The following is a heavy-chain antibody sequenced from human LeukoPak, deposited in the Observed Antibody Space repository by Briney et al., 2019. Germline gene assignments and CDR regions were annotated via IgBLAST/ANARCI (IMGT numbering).Heavy chain of an antibody. V-gene: IGHV4-39*07. CDR1: GGSISSSSYY. CDR2: IYYSGST. D-gene: IGHD6-13*01. J-gene: IGHJ4*02. Sequence: SETLSLTCTVSGGSISSSSYYWGWIRQPPGKGLEWIGSIYYSGSTYYNPSLKSRVTISVDTSKNQFSLKLSSVTAADTAVYYCARGVPITAAGLYYFDYWGQGTLVTVSS. CDR3: ARGVPITAAGLYYFDY.